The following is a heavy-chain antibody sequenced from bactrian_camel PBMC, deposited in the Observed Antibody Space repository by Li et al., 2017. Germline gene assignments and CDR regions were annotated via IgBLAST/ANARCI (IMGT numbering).Heavy chain of an antibody. J-gene: IGHJ4*01. CDR2: IGPDLRT. Sequence: DVQLVESGGGMVQPGGSLRLSCAASGFTFSSSAMTWVRQAPGKQCHLVSTIGPDLRTYYSISVKGRFTISRDSATYTAYLQMNTLKPEDTAVYYCATATWFTLPTCRDDDHYWGQGTQVTVS. CDR1: GFTFSSSA. CDR3: ATATWFTLPTCRDDDHY. D-gene: IGHD4*01. V-gene: IGHV3S31*01.